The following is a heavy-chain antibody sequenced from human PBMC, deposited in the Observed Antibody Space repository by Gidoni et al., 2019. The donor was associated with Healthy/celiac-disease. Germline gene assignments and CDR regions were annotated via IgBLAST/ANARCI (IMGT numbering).Heavy chain of an antibody. J-gene: IGHJ5*02. CDR1: GFPFSNYA. Sequence: EVQLLESGGGLVQPGGSLRLSCAASGFPFSNYALSWVRQAPGKGLEWVSAISGSGGSTYYADSVKGRFTISRDNSKNTLYLQMNSLRAEDTAVYYCAKVNTITIFGVVPNWFDPWGQGTLVTVSS. CDR2: ISGSGGST. V-gene: IGHV3-23*01. CDR3: AKVNTITIFGVVPNWFDP. D-gene: IGHD3-3*01.